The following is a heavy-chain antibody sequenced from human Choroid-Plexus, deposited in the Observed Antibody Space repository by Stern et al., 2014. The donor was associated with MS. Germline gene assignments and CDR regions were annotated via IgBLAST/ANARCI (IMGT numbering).Heavy chain of an antibody. CDR3: AKDRQWSTYFFDY. CDR1: GFTFSNFG. Sequence: VQLVESGGGVAQPGRPLILSCAASGFTFSNFGMHWVRQAPGKGLEWVDLISDDGSEKYYADSVKGRFTIFRDNSKNTLYMHMNSLRAEDTAVYYCAKDRQWSTYFFDYWGQGSLVTVSS. D-gene: IGHD2-15*01. V-gene: IGHV3-30*18. CDR2: ISDDGSEK. J-gene: IGHJ4*02.